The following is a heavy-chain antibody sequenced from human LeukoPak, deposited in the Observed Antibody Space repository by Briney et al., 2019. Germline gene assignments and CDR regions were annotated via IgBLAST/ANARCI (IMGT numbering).Heavy chain of an antibody. CDR3: ARAPSEIGGYYPEYFRH. V-gene: IGHV3-74*01. J-gene: IGHJ1*01. CDR2: IKSDGST. CDR1: GFTFSSYW. D-gene: IGHD3-22*01. Sequence: PGGSLRLSCAASGFTFSSYWMHWVRHAPGKGLVLVSRIKSDGSTRYADSVKGRFTISRDNAKNKVSLQMNSLRAEDTSVYYCARAPSEIGGYYPEYFRHWGQGTLVTVSP.